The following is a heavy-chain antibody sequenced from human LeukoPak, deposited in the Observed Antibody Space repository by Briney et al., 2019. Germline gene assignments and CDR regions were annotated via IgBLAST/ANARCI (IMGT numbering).Heavy chain of an antibody. CDR1: GYTFTSYY. D-gene: IGHD3-16*01. Sequence: VASVKVSCKASGYTFTSYYIHWVRQAPGQGLEWMGIINPSGGSTNYAQKFQGRVTMTRDTSTSTVYMELSSLISEDTAVYYCARAEIRGPLDYWGQGTLVTVSS. V-gene: IGHV1-46*01. CDR2: INPSGGST. J-gene: IGHJ4*02. CDR3: ARAEIRGPLDY.